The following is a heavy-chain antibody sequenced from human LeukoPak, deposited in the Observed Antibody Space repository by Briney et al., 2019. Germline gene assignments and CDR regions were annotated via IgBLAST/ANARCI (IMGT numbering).Heavy chain of an antibody. CDR3: ASVPYGSASLHYYYMDV. V-gene: IGHV3-21*01. Sequence: GGSLRLSCAASGFIITNYTMTWVRQAPGQGLEWVSSISGTSSSIYYADSVKGRFTISRDNAKKSLYLQMNSLRAEDTAVYYCASVPYGSASLHYYYMDVWGKGTTATVSS. CDR2: ISGTSSSI. J-gene: IGHJ6*03. CDR1: GFIITNYT. D-gene: IGHD3-10*01.